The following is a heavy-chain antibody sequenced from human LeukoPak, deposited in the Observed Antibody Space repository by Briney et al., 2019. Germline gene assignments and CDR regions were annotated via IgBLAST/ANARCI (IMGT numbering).Heavy chain of an antibody. CDR3: ARDAGGAFYWYFDL. J-gene: IGHJ2*01. V-gene: IGHV3-30-3*01. CDR2: ISYDGSND. Sequence: PGGSLRLSCAASGFTFSSYWMSWVRQAPGKGLEWLAVISYDGSNDYYAGSLKGRFTMSRDNSRNTLYLQIKSLRPDDTAVYYCARDAGGAFYWYFDLWGRGTLVTVSS. CDR1: GFTFSSYW. D-gene: IGHD1-26*01.